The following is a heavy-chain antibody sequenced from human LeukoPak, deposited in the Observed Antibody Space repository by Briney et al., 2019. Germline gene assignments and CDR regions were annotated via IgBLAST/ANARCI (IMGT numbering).Heavy chain of an antibody. CDR3: AKDGEWEPAYFDY. Sequence: PGGSLRLSCAASGFTFSTYGMSWVRQAPGKGLEWVSAISGSGGSTYYADSVKGRFTISRDNSKNTLYLQMNSLRAEDTAVYYCAKDGEWEPAYFDYWGQGTLVTVSS. D-gene: IGHD1-26*01. V-gene: IGHV3-23*01. CDR2: ISGSGGST. CDR1: GFTFSTYG. J-gene: IGHJ4*02.